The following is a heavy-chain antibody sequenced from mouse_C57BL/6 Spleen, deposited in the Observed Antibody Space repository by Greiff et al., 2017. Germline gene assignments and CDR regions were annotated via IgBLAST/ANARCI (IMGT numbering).Heavy chain of an antibody. D-gene: IGHD2-4*01. J-gene: IGHJ4*01. V-gene: IGHV1-74*01. CDR3: AIAEIYYDYDEEGSYAMDY. CDR1: GYTFTSYW. CDR2: IHPSDSDT. Sequence: QVQLQQPGAELVKPGASVKVSCKASGYTFTSYWMHWVKQRPGQGLEWIGRIHPSDSDTNYNQKFKGKATLTVDKSSSTAYMQLSSLTSEDSAVYYCAIAEIYYDYDEEGSYAMDYWGQGTSVTVTS.